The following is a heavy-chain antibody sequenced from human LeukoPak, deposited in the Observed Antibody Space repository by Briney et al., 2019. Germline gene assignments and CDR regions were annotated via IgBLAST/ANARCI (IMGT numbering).Heavy chain of an antibody. CDR3: AKEEGWGVNVFDY. Sequence: PGGSLRLSCVASGFTFSTYGINWVRQASGKGLEWVANIKQDGSEKYYVDSVKGRFTISRDNAKNSLYLQMNSLRAEDTAVYYCAKEEGWGVNVFDYWGQGALVTVSS. V-gene: IGHV3-7*01. D-gene: IGHD3-10*01. CDR2: IKQDGSEK. CDR1: GFTFSTYG. J-gene: IGHJ4*02.